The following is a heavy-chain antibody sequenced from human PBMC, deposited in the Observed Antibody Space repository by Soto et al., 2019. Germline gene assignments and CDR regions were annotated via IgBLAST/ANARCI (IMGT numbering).Heavy chain of an antibody. V-gene: IGHV1-8*01. CDR3: ARERDGSGFDP. CDR1: GYTFTSYD. Sequence: QVQLVQSGAEVKKPGASVKVSCQASGYTFTSYDINWLRQATGQGREWMGWMNPKSGNTAYAQKFKGRVTMTRNTSISTAYMELSSLRSDDPAVYYCARERDGSGFDPWCQGTLVSDSS. CDR2: MNPKSGNT. J-gene: IGHJ5*02.